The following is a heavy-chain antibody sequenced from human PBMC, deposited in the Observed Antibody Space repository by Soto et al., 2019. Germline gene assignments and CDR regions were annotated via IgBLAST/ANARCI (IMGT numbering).Heavy chain of an antibody. CDR2: IYSSGSA. CDR3: ATIVGANDY. V-gene: IGHV4-4*07. Sequence: SETLSLTCTVSRASIYSYSWTWIRQPAGKGLQWIGHIYSSGSANYSPSLKSRVSMSVDSSKNEISLKLTSVTAADTAVYYCATIVGANDYWGQGTLVTVSS. J-gene: IGHJ4*02. CDR1: RASIYSYS. D-gene: IGHD1-26*01.